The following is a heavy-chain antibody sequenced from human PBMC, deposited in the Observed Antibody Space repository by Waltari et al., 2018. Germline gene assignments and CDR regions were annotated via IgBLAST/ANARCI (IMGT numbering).Heavy chain of an antibody. Sequence: EVQLVESGGGLVKPGGSLRLSCAASGSAFRNHSMTWVPQAPGKGLEWVSSISSSSSYIYYADSVKGRFTISRDNAKNSLYLQMNSLRAEDTAVYYCARDDYDSSGYSDYWGQGTLVTVSS. D-gene: IGHD3-22*01. CDR2: ISSSSSYI. V-gene: IGHV3-21*01. CDR1: GSAFRNHS. J-gene: IGHJ4*02. CDR3: ARDDYDSSGYSDY.